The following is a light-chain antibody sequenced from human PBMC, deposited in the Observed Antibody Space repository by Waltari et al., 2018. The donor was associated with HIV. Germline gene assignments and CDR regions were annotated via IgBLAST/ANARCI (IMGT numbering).Light chain of an antibody. CDR3: QQYHHRWT. Sequence: EIVMTQSPDTLSVSPGERVTLSCRASQSISRNLAWYQQKPGQAPRLLIYGASDRATGLSAKFTGAGSRTEFSLTIMNTQSEDIAVYYCQQYHHRWTFGQGNRVEIK. CDR1: QSISRN. J-gene: IGKJ1*01. V-gene: IGKV3-15*01. CDR2: GAS.